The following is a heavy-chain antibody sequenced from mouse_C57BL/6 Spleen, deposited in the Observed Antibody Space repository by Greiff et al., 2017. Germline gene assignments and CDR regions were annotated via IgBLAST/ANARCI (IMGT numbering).Heavy chain of an antibody. J-gene: IGHJ3*01. CDR2: IWSGGST. CDR1: GFSLTSYG. V-gene: IGHV2-2*01. Sequence: VQLQQSEPGLVQPSQSLSITCTVSGFSLTSYGVHWVRQSPGKGLEWLGVIWSGGSTDYNAAFISRLSISKDNSKSQVFFKMNSLQADDTAIYYCAREGYYGPFAYWGQGTLVTVSA. D-gene: IGHD1-1*01. CDR3: AREGYYGPFAY.